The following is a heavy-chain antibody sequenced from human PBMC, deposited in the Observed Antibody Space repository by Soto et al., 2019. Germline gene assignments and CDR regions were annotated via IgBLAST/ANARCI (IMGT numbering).Heavy chain of an antibody. J-gene: IGHJ6*02. CDR2: IYYSGST. CDR3: ARGRAAGRSVPSPFSRLKQKYYYYGMDV. V-gene: IGHV4-59*08. CDR1: GCSISSYY. D-gene: IGHD6-13*01. Sequence: SETLSLTCTVSGCSISSYYWSWIRQPPGKGLEWIGYIYYSGSTNYNPSLKSRVTISVDTSKNQFSLKLSSVTAADTAVYYCARGRAAGRSVPSPFSRLKQKYYYYGMDVWGQGTTVTVSS.